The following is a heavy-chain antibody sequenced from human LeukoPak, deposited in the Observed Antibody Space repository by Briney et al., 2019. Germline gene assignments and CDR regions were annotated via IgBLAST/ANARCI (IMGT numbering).Heavy chain of an antibody. Sequence: LQTLSLTCTVSGGSISSASYYWSWIRQPAGKGLEWIGRIYTSGSTNYNPSLKSRVTISVDTSKNQFSLKLSSVAAADTAVYYCARARIAVAGIDWFDPWGQGTLVTVSS. V-gene: IGHV4-61*02. CDR3: ARARIAVAGIDWFDP. D-gene: IGHD6-19*01. CDR1: GGSISSASYY. CDR2: IYTSGST. J-gene: IGHJ5*02.